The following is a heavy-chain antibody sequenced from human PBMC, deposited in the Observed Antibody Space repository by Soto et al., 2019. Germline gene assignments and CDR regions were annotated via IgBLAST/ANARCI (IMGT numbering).Heavy chain of an antibody. V-gene: IGHV3-30*18. CDR3: AKDLSVVAGPLDY. CDR2: ISYDGSNK. J-gene: IGHJ4*02. Sequence: QVQLVESGGGVVQPGRSLRLSCAASGFTFSSYGMHWVRQAPGKGLEWVAVISYDGSNKYYADSVKGRFTISRDNSKNPLYLQMNSLRAEDTAVYYCAKDLSVVAGPLDYWGQGTLVTVSS. CDR1: GFTFSSYG. D-gene: IGHD2-15*01.